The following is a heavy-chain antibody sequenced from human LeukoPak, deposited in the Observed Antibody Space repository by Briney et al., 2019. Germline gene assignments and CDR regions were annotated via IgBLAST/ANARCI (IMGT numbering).Heavy chain of an antibody. J-gene: IGHJ4*02. D-gene: IGHD3-22*01. CDR1: GYSFTSYW. CDR2: IYPGDSDT. Sequence: NPGESLKISCKGSGYSFTSYWIGWVRQMPGKGLECMGIIYPGDSDTRYSPSFQGQVTISADKSTSTAYLQWSSLKASDTAMYYCARGNPYYYDSSGYDYWGQGTLVTVSS. V-gene: IGHV5-51*01. CDR3: ARGNPYYYDSSGYDY.